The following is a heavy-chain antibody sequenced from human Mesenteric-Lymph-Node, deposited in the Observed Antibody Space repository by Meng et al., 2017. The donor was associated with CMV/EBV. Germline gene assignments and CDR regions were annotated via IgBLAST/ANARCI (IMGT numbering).Heavy chain of an antibody. J-gene: IGHJ4*02. D-gene: IGHD5-18*01. CDR3: ARTALFSFSWYYFDL. CDR2: ITNYGDAT. Sequence: GESLKISCAASGFTVTNAWLSWVRQVPGKGLEWVSYITNYGDATVYADSVKGRFTISRDNAKNSLYLQMNSLRVEDTALYYCARTALFSFSWYYFDLWGQGTLVTVSS. CDR1: GFTVTNAW. V-gene: IGHV3-11*04.